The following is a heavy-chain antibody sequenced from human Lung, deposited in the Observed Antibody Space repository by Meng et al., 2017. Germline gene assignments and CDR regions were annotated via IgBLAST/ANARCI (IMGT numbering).Heavy chain of an antibody. D-gene: IGHD4-17*01. CDR3: ARGGVTTDD. CDR2: ITGDGSST. V-gene: IGHV3-74*01. J-gene: IGHJ4*02. Sequence: VQLGEAGGCLVPPGGCLSLSWAASGFTFSTHWMHWVRQAPGKGLEWVSRITGDGSSTIYADSVQGRFTMSRDNAKNTLSLQMNSLRAEDTAVYYCARGGVTTDDWGQGTLVTVSS. CDR1: GFTFSTHW.